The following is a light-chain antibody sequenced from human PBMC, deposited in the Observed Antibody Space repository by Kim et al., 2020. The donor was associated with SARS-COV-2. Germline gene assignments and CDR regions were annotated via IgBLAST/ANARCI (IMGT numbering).Light chain of an antibody. Sequence: EIVLTQSPASLSSSHGERATLSCRASQTVSGNLAWYQQKPGQPPRLLIYGASTRAPGVAARFSGGGSETEFTLNITNLQSEDFAVYFCLQYTNWPEYTSGQGTKLEIK. J-gene: IGKJ2*01. CDR1: QTVSGN. CDR2: GAS. CDR3: LQYTNWPEYT. V-gene: IGKV3-15*01.